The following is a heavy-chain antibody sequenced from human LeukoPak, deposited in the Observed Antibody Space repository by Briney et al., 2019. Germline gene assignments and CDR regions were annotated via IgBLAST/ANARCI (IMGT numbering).Heavy chain of an antibody. CDR2: IIPIFGTA. Sequence: ASVKVFCKASGGTFSSYAISWVRQAPGQGLEWMGGIIPIFGTANYAQKFQGRVTITTDESTSTAYMELSSLRSEDTAVYYCARHPRQYYYDSSGYYYYMDVWGKGTTVTVSS. CDR3: ARHPRQYYYDSSGYYYYMDV. J-gene: IGHJ6*03. CDR1: GGTFSSYA. V-gene: IGHV1-69*05. D-gene: IGHD3-22*01.